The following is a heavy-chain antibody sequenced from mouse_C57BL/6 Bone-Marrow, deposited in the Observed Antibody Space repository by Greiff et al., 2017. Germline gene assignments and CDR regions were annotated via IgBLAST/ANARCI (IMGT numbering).Heavy chain of an antibody. CDR2: FHPYNDDT. V-gene: IGHV1-47*01. J-gene: IGHJ2*01. CDR1: GYTFTTYP. CDR3: ARSSTFFYYFDY. Sequence: VKLQESGAELVKPGASVKMSCKASGYTFTTYPIEWMKQNHGKSLEWIGNFHPYNDDTKYNEKFKGKATLTVEKSSNTVYLELSRLTSYDSAGYYCARSSTFFYYFDYWGQGTTLTVSS. D-gene: IGHD5-1*01.